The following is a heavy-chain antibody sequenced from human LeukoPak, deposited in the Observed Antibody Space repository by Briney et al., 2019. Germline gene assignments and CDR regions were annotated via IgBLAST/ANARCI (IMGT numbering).Heavy chain of an antibody. CDR1: GYSISSGYY. CDR2: IYHSGST. CDR3: ARERGEEYSSSWYKTNFFDT. V-gene: IGHV4-38-2*02. J-gene: IGHJ4*02. Sequence: PSETLSLTCTVSGYSISSGYYWGWIRQPPGKGLEWIGSIYHSGSTYYNPSLKSRVTISVDTSKNQISLKLSSVTAADTALYYCARERGEEYSSSWYKTNFFDTWGQGTRVTVSS. D-gene: IGHD6-13*01.